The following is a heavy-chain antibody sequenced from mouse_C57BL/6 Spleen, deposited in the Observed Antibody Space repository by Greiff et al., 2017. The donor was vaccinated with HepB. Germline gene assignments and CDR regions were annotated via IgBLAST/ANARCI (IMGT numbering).Heavy chain of an antibody. CDR2: ISSGSSTI. V-gene: IGHV5-17*01. Sequence: EVMLVESGGGLVKPGGSLKLSCAASGFTFSDYGMHWVRQAPEKGLEWVAYISSGSSTIYYADTVKGRFTISRDNAKNTLFLQMTSLRSEDTAMYYCARPWYYAMDYWGQGTSVTVSS. J-gene: IGHJ4*01. CDR1: GFTFSDYG. CDR3: ARPWYYAMDY.